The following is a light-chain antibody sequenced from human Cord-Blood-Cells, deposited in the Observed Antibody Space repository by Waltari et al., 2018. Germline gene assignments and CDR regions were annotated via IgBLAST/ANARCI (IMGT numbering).Light chain of an antibody. CDR2: STN. CDR3: VLYMGSGIWV. J-gene: IGLJ3*02. CDR1: PSSVAPRYY. V-gene: IGLV8-61*01. Sequence: QTVVTQAPSFSVSPGGTVTPTCGLSPSSVAPRYYPTWYQQTPGPAPRTLIYSTNTRSSGVPDRFSGSILGNKAALTITGAQADDESDYYCVLYMGSGIWVFGGGTKLTVL.